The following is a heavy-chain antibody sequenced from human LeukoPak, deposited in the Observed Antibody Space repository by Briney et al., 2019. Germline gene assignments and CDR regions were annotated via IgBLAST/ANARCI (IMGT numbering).Heavy chain of an antibody. CDR3: ARGPWFGELLWLDY. D-gene: IGHD3-10*01. CDR2: INAGNGNT. Sequence: ASVKVSCQASGYTFTSYAMHWVRQAPGQRLAWMGWINAGNGNTKYSQKFQGRVTITRDTSASTAYMELSSLRSEDTAVYYCARGPWFGELLWLDYWGQGTLVTVSS. CDR1: GYTFTSYA. V-gene: IGHV1-3*01. J-gene: IGHJ4*02.